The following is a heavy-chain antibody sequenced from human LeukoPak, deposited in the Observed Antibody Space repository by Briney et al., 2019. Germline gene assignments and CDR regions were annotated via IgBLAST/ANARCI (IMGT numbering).Heavy chain of an antibody. CDR2: INHSGST. Sequence: PSETLSLTCAVYGRSFSGYYWSWIRQPPGKGLEWIGEINHSGSTNCNPSLKSRVTISVDTSKNQFSLKLSSVTAADTAVYYCASGRSWGSYRYIGYWGQGTLVTVSS. CDR3: ASGRSWGSYRYIGY. D-gene: IGHD3-16*02. V-gene: IGHV4-34*01. CDR1: GRSFSGYY. J-gene: IGHJ4*02.